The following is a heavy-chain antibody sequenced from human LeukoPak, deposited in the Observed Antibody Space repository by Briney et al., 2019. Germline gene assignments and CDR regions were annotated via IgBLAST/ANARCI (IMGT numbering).Heavy chain of an antibody. D-gene: IGHD1-1*01. CDR3: ARDRYGRHDAFDI. V-gene: IGHV4-28*03. CDR1: GYSISSSQW. J-gene: IGHJ3*02. Sequence: PSETLSLTCAVSGYSISSSQWWGWIRQPPGKGLEWIAYIYHSGSTYYNPSLKSRVTLSVDTSKNQFSLKLSSATAADTAVYYCARDRYGRHDAFDIWGQGTMVTVPS. CDR2: IYHSGST.